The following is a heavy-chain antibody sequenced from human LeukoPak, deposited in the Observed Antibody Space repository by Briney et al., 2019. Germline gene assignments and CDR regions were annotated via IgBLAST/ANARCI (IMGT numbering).Heavy chain of an antibody. V-gene: IGHV1-8*01. CDR3: ARSPSYSSSWYVSFDY. CDR1: GYTFTSYD. Sequence: ASVKVSCKASGYTFTSYDINWVRQATGQGLEWMGWMSPNSGNTGYAQKFQGRVTMTRNTSISTAYMELSSLRSEDTAVYYCARSPSYSSSWYVSFDYWGQGTLVTVSS. D-gene: IGHD6-13*01. J-gene: IGHJ4*02. CDR2: MSPNSGNT.